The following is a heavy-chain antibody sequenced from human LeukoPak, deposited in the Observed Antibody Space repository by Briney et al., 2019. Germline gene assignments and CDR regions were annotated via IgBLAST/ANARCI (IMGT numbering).Heavy chain of an antibody. Sequence: PSETLSLTCTVSGGSISSGGYYWSWIRQPPGKGLEWIGEINHSGSTNYNPSLKSRVTISVDTSKNQFSLKLSSVTAADTAVYYCAVGARAFDIWGQGTMVTVSS. CDR2: INHSGST. CDR1: GGSISSGGYY. CDR3: AVGARAFDI. D-gene: IGHD3-16*01. J-gene: IGHJ3*02. V-gene: IGHV4-39*07.